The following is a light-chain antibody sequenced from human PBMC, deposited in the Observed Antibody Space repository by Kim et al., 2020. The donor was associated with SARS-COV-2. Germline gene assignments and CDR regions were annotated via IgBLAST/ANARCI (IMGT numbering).Light chain of an antibody. J-gene: IGKJ5*01. Sequence: SLSPGERAPLSCRARQSIGYYLAWYQQKPGRAPRLLMYDASDRATGVPTRFSGSGSGTDFTLTISSLEPEDFAVYYCQQRRNWPITFGQGTRLE. CDR2: DAS. V-gene: IGKV3-11*01. CDR1: QSIGYY. CDR3: QQRRNWPIT.